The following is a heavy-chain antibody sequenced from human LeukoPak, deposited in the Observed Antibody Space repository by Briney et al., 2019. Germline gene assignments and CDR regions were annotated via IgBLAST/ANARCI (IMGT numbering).Heavy chain of an antibody. Sequence: GASVKVSCKASGYTFTSYAMNWVRQAPGQGLEWMGWINTNTGNPTYAQGFTGRFVFSLDTSVSTAYLQISSLKAEDTAVYYCAVRDIVATTDAPSDYWGQGTLVTVSS. J-gene: IGHJ4*02. CDR2: INTNTGNP. V-gene: IGHV7-4-1*02. D-gene: IGHD5-12*01. CDR3: AVRDIVATTDAPSDY. CDR1: GYTFTSYA.